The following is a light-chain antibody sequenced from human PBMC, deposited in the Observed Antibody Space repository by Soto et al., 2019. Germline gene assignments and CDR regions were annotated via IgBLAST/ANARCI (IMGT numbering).Light chain of an antibody. CDR1: NSNIGNNN. V-gene: IGLV1-51*01. CDR2: DNN. Sequence: QSVLTQSPSVSAAPGQKVTISCSGSNSNIGNNNVSWYQHLPGAAPKLLIYDNNKRPSGIPDRFSGSKSGTSATLGITGLQTGDEADYYCGTWDSSLSAVVFGGGTKLTVL. J-gene: IGLJ2*01. CDR3: GTWDSSLSAVV.